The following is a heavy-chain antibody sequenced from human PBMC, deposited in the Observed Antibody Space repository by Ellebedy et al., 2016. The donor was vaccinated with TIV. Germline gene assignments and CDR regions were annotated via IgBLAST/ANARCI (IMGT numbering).Heavy chain of an antibody. CDR2: ITGGGSNT. CDR3: AKTRYGSGWHYFAY. V-gene: IGHV3-23*01. Sequence: GGSLRLSXAASGFTFDSYAMNWVRQAPGKGLEWVSGITGGGSNTYYADSVRGRFTISRDNSRNSLFLQMNSLRVEDTAAYYCAKTRYGSGWHYFAYWGQGALVTVSS. CDR1: GFTFDSYA. D-gene: IGHD6-19*01. J-gene: IGHJ4*02.